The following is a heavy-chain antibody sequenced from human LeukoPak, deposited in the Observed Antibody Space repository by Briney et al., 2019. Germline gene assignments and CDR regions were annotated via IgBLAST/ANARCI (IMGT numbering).Heavy chain of an antibody. D-gene: IGHD6-25*01. CDR3: ARHPSSAWHADY. Sequence: SEPLSLTCTVSGGSISSYCWSWIRQPPGKGLEWIGSISYSGTTYYNPSLKSRVTISVDTSNNQFSLRLTSVTAADTAVYFCARHPSSAWHADYWGHGTLVTVSS. J-gene: IGHJ4*01. CDR1: GGSISSYC. CDR2: ISYSGTT. V-gene: IGHV4-59*05.